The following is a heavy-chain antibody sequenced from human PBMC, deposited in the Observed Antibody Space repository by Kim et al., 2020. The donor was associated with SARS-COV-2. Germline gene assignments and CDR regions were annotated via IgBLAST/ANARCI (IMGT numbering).Heavy chain of an antibody. V-gene: IGHV1-2*02. D-gene: IGHD3-3*01. J-gene: IGHJ6*03. Sequence: YAQKFQGRVTMTRDTSISTAYMELSRLRSDDTAVYYCARQKGGYYYYMDVWGKGTTVTVSS. CDR3: ARQKGGYYYYMDV.